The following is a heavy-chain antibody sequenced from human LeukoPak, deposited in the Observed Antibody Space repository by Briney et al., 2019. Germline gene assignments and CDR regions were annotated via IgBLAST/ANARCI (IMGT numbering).Heavy chain of an antibody. CDR1: GYTFTSTG. CDR3: ARAPYYYDSSRHHIQH. J-gene: IGHJ1*01. D-gene: IGHD3-22*01. Sequence: WASVKVSCRASGYTFTSTGISWVRQAPGQGLEWMGWISAYNGNTNYAQKLQGRVTMTTDTSTSTAYMELRSLRSDDTAVYYCARAPYYYDSSRHHIQHWGQGTLVTVSS. V-gene: IGHV1-18*01. CDR2: ISAYNGNT.